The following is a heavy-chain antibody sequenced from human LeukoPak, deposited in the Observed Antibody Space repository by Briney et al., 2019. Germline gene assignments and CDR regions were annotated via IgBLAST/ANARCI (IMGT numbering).Heavy chain of an antibody. CDR2: IGAYNGNT. CDR1: GYTFTSYG. Sequence: ASVKVSCKASGYTFTSYGITWARQAPGQGPEWMGWIGAYNGNTNYAQNLQGRVTMTTDTSTSTAYMELRSLRSDDTAVYYCARARYSTSPPDVWGQGTTVTVSS. CDR3: ARARYSTSPPDV. V-gene: IGHV1-18*01. D-gene: IGHD6-6*01. J-gene: IGHJ6*02.